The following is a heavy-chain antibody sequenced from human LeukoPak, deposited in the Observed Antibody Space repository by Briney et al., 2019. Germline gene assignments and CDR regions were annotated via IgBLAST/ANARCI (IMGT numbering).Heavy chain of an antibody. Sequence: ASVKVSCKASGYTFSDYDISWVRQPTGQGLEWMGWMNPNSGNTGYAEKFQGRVTMTRDTSTNTAYMELTSLTSEDTAVYYCARNSGLADYWGQGTLVTVAS. CDR3: ARNSGLADY. V-gene: IGHV1-8*01. CDR2: MNPNSGNT. CDR1: GYTFSDYD. D-gene: IGHD5-12*01. J-gene: IGHJ4*02.